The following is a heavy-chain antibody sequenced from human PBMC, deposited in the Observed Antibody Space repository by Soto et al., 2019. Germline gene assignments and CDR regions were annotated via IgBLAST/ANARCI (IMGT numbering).Heavy chain of an antibody. CDR3: ARQGVIAAAGTTGFDY. Sequence: LGESLKISCKGSGYSFTSYWIGWVRQMPGKGLEWMGIIYPGDSDTRYSPSFQGQVTISADKSISTAYLQWSSLKASDTAMYYCARQGVIAAAGTTGFDYWGQGTLVTVSS. D-gene: IGHD6-13*01. CDR1: GYSFTSYW. CDR2: IYPGDSDT. J-gene: IGHJ4*02. V-gene: IGHV5-51*01.